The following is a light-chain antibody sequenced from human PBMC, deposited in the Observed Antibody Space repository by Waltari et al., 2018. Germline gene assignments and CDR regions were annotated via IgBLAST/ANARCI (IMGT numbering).Light chain of an antibody. CDR1: QSVGRS. J-gene: IGKJ1*01. V-gene: IGKV3-20*01. Sequence: SCRASQSVGRSLAWYQQKPGQAPRLLIYGASNRATGIPDRFSGSGFATDFSLTISRLEPEDFAVYYCQKYESLPATFGQGTKLEIK. CDR3: QKYESLPAT. CDR2: GAS.